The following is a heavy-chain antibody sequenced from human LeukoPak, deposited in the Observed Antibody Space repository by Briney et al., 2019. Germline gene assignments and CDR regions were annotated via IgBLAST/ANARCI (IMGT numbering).Heavy chain of an antibody. J-gene: IGHJ3*02. Sequence: GRSLRLSCVASGFIFSSCAMYWVRQAPGKGLEWVAVISHDGTIEYYTDSVKGRFTISRDNSKNRLYLQMNSLRAEDTAVYYCAKDSALYSSGPAAFDIWGQGTMVTVSS. V-gene: IGHV3-30*04. CDR2: ISHDGTIE. CDR1: GFIFSSCA. D-gene: IGHD6-19*01. CDR3: AKDSALYSSGPAAFDI.